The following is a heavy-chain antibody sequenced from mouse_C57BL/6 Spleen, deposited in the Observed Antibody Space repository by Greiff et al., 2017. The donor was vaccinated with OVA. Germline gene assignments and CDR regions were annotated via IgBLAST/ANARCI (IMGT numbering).Heavy chain of an antibody. V-gene: IGHV1-63*01. CDR3: ALYYYYAMDY. J-gene: IGHJ4*01. CDR2: IYPGGGYT. Sequence: VQLVESGAELVRPGTSVKMSCKASGYTFTNYWIGWAKQRPGHGLEWIGDIYPGGGYTNYNEKFKGKATLTADKSSSTAYMQFSSLTSEDSAIYYCALYYYYAMDYWGQGTSVTVSS. D-gene: IGHD2-3*01. CDR1: GYTFTNYW.